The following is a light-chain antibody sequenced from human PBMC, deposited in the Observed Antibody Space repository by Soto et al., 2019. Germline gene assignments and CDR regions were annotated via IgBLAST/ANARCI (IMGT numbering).Light chain of an antibody. J-gene: IGKJ5*01. CDR3: QQLNSYPIT. Sequence: EIVLTQSPAILSVYPGERATLSCRASQSISRSLAWYQQKPGQAPRLLISDASTRATGIPARFSGSGSGTEFTLTISSLQSEDFATYYCQQLNSYPITFGQGTRLEIK. CDR1: QSISRS. CDR2: DAS. V-gene: IGKV3-15*01.